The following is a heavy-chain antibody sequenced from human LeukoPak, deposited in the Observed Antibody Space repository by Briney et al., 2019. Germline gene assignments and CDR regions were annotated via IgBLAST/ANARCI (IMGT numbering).Heavy chain of an antibody. CDR1: VFPFSSYS. CDR2: ISSSSSYI. Sequence: GGSLRLSCAASVFPFSSYSMNWVRQAPGKGLEWVSSISSSSSYIYYADSVKGRFTISRDNAKNSLYLQMNSLRADDTALYYCAIDSPGVYGSGSYYFDYWGQGTLVTVSS. J-gene: IGHJ4*02. V-gene: IGHV3-21*03. D-gene: IGHD3-10*01. CDR3: AIDSPGVYGSGSYYFDY.